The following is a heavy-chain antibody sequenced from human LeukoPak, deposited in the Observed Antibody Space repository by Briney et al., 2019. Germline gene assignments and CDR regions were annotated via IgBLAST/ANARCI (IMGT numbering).Heavy chain of an antibody. J-gene: IGHJ4*02. CDR2: IIPIFGIA. Sequence: SVKVSCKASGGTFSSYAISWVRQAPGQGLQWMGRIIPIFGIANYAQKFQGRVTITADKSTSTAYMELSSLRSEDTAVYYCARAGAYCGGDCYQYYFDYWGQGTLVTVSS. V-gene: IGHV1-69*04. CDR1: GGTFSSYA. D-gene: IGHD2-21*02. CDR3: ARAGAYCGGDCYQYYFDY.